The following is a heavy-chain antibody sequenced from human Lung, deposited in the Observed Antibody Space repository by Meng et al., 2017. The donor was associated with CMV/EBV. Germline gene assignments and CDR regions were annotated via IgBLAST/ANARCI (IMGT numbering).Heavy chain of an antibody. CDR3: ASGTPGRSYCDY. Sequence: QVPRRQSGPEVKKPGASVSVSCKAAGYTFGSYGICWVRQAPGQGLEWMGWFVNYVDTYPAPKFQGRVTMTTDTHTNTAFMELRSLTSDDTAVYYCASGTPGRSYCDYWGQGTLVTVSS. V-gene: IGHV1-18*01. D-gene: IGHD2-15*01. J-gene: IGHJ4*02. CDR2: FVNYVDT. CDR1: GYTFGSYG.